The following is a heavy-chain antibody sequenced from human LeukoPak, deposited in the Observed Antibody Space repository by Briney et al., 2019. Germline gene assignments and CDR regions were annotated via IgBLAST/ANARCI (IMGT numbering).Heavy chain of an antibody. CDR3: ARDQGSFDY. J-gene: IGHJ4*02. CDR2: IHSDGIGT. Sequence: GGSLRLSCAASGFTFSSYWMHWIRQAPGKGLVWVSRIHSDGIGTSYADSVRGRFTISRDNAKNTVYLQMNSLRAEDTAVYYCARDQGSFDYWAREPWSPSPQ. V-gene: IGHV3-74*01. CDR1: GFTFSSYW.